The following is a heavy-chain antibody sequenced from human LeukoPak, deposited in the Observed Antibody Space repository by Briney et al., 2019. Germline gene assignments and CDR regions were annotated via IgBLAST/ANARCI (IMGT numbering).Heavy chain of an antibody. CDR3: AKTKWAVADAFDI. Sequence: NPSETLSLTCTVSGGSISSYYWTWIRQPPGKGLEWIGYIYYSGSTNYNPSLKSRVTISVDTSKNQFSLKLSSVTAADTAVYYCAKTKWAVADAFDIWGQGTMVTVSS. CDR1: GGSISSYY. J-gene: IGHJ3*02. V-gene: IGHV4-59*01. D-gene: IGHD1-26*01. CDR2: IYYSGST.